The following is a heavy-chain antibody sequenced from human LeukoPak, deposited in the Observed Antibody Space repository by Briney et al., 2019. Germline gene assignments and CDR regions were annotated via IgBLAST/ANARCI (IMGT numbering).Heavy chain of an antibody. D-gene: IGHD6-13*01. CDR1: GGSISSYY. CDR3: ARDLSGKSRYSSSWYYFDY. CDR2: IYYSGST. Sequence: SETLSLTCTVSGGSISSYYWSWIRQPPGKGLEWIGYIYYSGSTNYNPSLKSRVTISVDTSKNQFSLKLSSVTAADTAVYYCARDLSGKSRYSSSWYYFDYWGQGTLVTVSS. V-gene: IGHV4-59*01. J-gene: IGHJ4*02.